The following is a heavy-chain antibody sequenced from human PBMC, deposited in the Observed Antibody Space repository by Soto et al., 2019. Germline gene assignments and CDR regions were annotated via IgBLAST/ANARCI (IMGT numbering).Heavy chain of an antibody. CDR3: ARFDSSGYDYYYYGMDV. D-gene: IGHD3-22*01. Sequence: PGASEKISCEGSGYSVSSYWSGWERQMHGKGLEWMGIIYPGDSDTRYSPSFQGQVTISADKSISTAYLQWSSLKASDTAMYYCARFDSSGYDYYYYGMDVWGQGTTVTVSS. V-gene: IGHV5-51*01. CDR1: GYSVSSYW. J-gene: IGHJ6*02. CDR2: IYPGDSDT.